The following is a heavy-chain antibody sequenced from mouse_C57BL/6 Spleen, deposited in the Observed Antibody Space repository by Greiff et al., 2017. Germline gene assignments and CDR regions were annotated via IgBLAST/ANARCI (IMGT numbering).Heavy chain of an antibody. CDR3: ARSYYGSPLDY. CDR2: ISYDGSN. V-gene: IGHV3-6*01. D-gene: IGHD1-1*01. CDR1: GYSITSGYY. J-gene: IGHJ2*01. Sequence: EVQLQESGPGLVKPSQSLSLTCSVTGYSITSGYYWNWIRQFPGNKLEWMGYISYDGSNNYNPSLKNRISITRDTSKNQFFLKLNSVTTEDTATYYCARSYYGSPLDYWGQGTTLTVSS.